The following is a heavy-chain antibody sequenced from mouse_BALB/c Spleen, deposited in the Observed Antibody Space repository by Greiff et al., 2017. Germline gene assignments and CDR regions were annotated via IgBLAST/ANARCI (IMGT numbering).Heavy chain of an antibody. CDR1: GFTFSDYY. Sequence: EVKVVESGGGLVKPGGSLKLSCAASGFTFSDYYMYWVRQTPEKRLEWVATISDGGSYTYYPDSVKGRFTISRDNAKNNLYLQMSSLKSEDTAMYYCARDRSTTATNAMDYWGQGTSVTVSS. V-gene: IGHV5-4*02. CDR2: ISDGGSYT. J-gene: IGHJ4*01. D-gene: IGHD1-2*01. CDR3: ARDRSTTATNAMDY.